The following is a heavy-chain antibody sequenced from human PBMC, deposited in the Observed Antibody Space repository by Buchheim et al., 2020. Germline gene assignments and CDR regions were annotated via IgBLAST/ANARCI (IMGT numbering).Heavy chain of an antibody. D-gene: IGHD4-17*01. Sequence: QVQLVESGGGVVQPGGSLRLSCAASGFTFSSYGMHWVRQAPGKGLEWVAVISYDGSNKYYADSVKGRFTISRDNSKNTLYLQMNSLRAEDTAVYYCAKGADYAFDYWGQGTL. CDR1: GFTFSSYG. V-gene: IGHV3-30*18. CDR2: ISYDGSNK. J-gene: IGHJ4*02. CDR3: AKGADYAFDY.